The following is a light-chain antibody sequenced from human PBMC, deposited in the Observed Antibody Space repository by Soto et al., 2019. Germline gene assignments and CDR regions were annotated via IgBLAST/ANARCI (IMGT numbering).Light chain of an antibody. Sequence: DIQMTQSPSSLSASVGDRVTITCRTSQSISTYLNWYQHKPGKAPKLLIYAASSLESGVPSRFSGSGSGTDFTLTISSLQPEDFASYYCQQSYITPAFGQGTKVDIK. CDR2: AAS. CDR3: QQSYITPA. J-gene: IGKJ1*01. CDR1: QSISTY. V-gene: IGKV1-39*01.